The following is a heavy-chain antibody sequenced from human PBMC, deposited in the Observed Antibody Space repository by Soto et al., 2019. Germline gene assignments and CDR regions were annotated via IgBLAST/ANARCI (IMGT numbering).Heavy chain of an antibody. Sequence: LRLSCAASGFTFSNYDMSWVRQAPGKGLDWVSTISASGGSTFYADSVKGRFTISRDNSKNTVYLQMNSLRVEDTAVYYCANRNYYAKSGYTYPYFDFWGQGSLVTVSS. D-gene: IGHD3-22*01. J-gene: IGHJ4*02. CDR1: GFTFSNYD. CDR2: ISASGGST. V-gene: IGHV3-23*01. CDR3: ANRNYYAKSGYTYPYFDF.